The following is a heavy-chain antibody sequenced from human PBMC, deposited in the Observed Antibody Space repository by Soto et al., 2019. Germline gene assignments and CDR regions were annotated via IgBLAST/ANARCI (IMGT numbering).Heavy chain of an antibody. J-gene: IGHJ5*02. CDR2: INPHSGAT. CDR1: GYIFSAHY. Sequence: ASVKVSCKASGYIFSAHYIHWVRQAPGQGLEWLGWINPHSGATNYAQKFLGRVTMSADTSASTAYMDLARLKSDDTAVYYCVRANALGFSSWVDPCG. CDR3: VRANALGFSSWVDP. V-gene: IGHV1-2*02. D-gene: IGHD3-3*01.